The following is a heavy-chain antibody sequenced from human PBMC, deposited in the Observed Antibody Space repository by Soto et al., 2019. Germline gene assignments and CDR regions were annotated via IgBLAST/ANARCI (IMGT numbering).Heavy chain of an antibody. V-gene: IGHV3-23*01. Sequence: GGSLRLSCAASGFTFSTFSMNWVRQAPGKGLEWVSVISGSGGSTYYTDSVKGRFTISRDNSKNTLYLQMNSLRAEDTAVYYCARRSSSWYFDCWGQGPLVTVSS. J-gene: IGHJ4*02. CDR2: ISGSGGST. CDR3: ARRSSSWYFDC. D-gene: IGHD6-13*01. CDR1: GFTFSTFS.